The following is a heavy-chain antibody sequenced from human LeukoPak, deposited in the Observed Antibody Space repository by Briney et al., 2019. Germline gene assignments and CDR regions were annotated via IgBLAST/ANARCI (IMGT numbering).Heavy chain of an antibody. J-gene: IGHJ4*02. CDR3: ARAPHFFDTSGSRYYFDY. D-gene: IGHD3-22*01. CDR2: IYYSGST. V-gene: IGHV4-39*01. CDR1: GVSISGSYYY. Sequence: SETLSLTCAVSGVSISGSYYYWGWIRQPPGKGLEWIGNIYYSGSTYYNASLQSRVTISIDTSKNQFSLRLNSVTAADTAMYFCARAPHFFDTSGSRYYFDYWGQGALVTVSS.